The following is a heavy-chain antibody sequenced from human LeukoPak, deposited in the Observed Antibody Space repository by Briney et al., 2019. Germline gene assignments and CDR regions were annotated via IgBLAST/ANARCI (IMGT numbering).Heavy chain of an antibody. V-gene: IGHV1-2*02. CDR3: AREHCSSTSCYGVGYYYYYGMDV. J-gene: IGHJ6*02. D-gene: IGHD2-2*01. CDR1: GYTFTGYY. CDR2: INPKSGGT. Sequence: GASVKVSCKASGYTFTGYYMHWVRQAPGQGLEWMGWINPKSGGTNYAQKFQGRVTMTRDTSISTAYMELSRLRSDDTAVYYCAREHCSSTSCYGVGYYYYYGMDVWGQGTTVTVSS.